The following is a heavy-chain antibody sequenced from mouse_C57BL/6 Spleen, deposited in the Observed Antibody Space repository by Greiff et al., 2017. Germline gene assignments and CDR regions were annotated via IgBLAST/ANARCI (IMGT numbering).Heavy chain of an antibody. V-gene: IGHV2-2*01. Sequence: QVQLKESGPGLVQPSQSLSITCTASGFSLTSYCVHWVRQSPGKGLEWLGVIWSGGSTNYNAAFISRLSIRKDNSKSQVFFKKNSLQADDTAIYYCATSYSNYDWFAYWGQGTLVTVSA. CDR3: ATSYSNYDWFAY. J-gene: IGHJ3*01. D-gene: IGHD2-5*01. CDR1: GFSLTSYC. CDR2: IWSGGST.